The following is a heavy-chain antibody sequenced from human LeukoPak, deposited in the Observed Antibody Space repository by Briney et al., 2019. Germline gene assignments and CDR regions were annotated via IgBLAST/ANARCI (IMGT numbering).Heavy chain of an antibody. Sequence: PGESLKISCKGSGYRFSNYWITWVRQMPGKGLEWVSDISASGGSTYYADSVKGRFTISRDNSKNTLYLQLNSLRAEDTAIYFCAKGTDSSGRPRGGFDYWGQGTLVTVSS. CDR2: ISASGGST. D-gene: IGHD3-22*01. CDR3: AKGTDSSGRPRGGFDY. CDR1: GYRFSNYW. J-gene: IGHJ4*02. V-gene: IGHV3-23*01.